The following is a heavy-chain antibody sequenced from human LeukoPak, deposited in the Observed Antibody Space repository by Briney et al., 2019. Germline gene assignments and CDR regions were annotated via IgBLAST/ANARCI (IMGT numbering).Heavy chain of an antibody. Sequence: SQSLSLTCAISGDSVSANSATWNWIRQSPSSGLEWLGRTYYRSKWYNDYAESMKSRILVNPDTSRNQFSLHLNSVVPEDTAVYYCARGLTGNGDFDCWGQGTLVTVSS. CDR3: ARGLTGNGDFDC. J-gene: IGHJ4*02. D-gene: IGHD2-8*02. V-gene: IGHV6-1*01. CDR1: GDSVSANSAT. CDR2: TYYRSKWYN.